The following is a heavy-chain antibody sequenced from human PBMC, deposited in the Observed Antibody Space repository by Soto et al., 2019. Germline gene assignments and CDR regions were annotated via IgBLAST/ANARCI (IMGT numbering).Heavy chain of an antibody. J-gene: IGHJ5*02. CDR3: AREVRYNWNDFTPQDNWFDP. Sequence: GASVKVSCKASGYTFTSYYIHWVRQAPGQGLEWVGLINPSGASTTYAQKFQGRVTMTRDTSTSTVYMELNSLRSEDTAVYYCAREVRYNWNDFTPQDNWFDPWGQGTLVTVSS. V-gene: IGHV1-46*01. CDR1: GYTFTSYY. CDR2: INPSGAST. D-gene: IGHD1-1*01.